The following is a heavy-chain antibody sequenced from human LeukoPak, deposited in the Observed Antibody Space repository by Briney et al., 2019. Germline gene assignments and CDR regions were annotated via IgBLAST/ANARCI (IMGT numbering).Heavy chain of an antibody. D-gene: IGHD2-21*02. J-gene: IGHJ4*02. CDR1: GFTFSSYA. CDR2: ISGSGGST. V-gene: IGHV3-23*01. CDR3: AKAGVVVTAIRGYYFDY. Sequence: GGSLRLSCAASGFTFSSYAMTWVRQAPGKGLEWVSAISGSGGSTYNADSVKGRFTISRDNSKNTLYLQMNSLRAEDTAVYYCAKAGVVVTAIRGYYFDYWGQGTLVTVSS.